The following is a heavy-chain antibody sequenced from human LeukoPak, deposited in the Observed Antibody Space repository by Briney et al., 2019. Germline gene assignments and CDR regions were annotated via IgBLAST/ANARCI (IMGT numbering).Heavy chain of an antibody. V-gene: IGHV4-34*01. D-gene: IGHD6-19*01. J-gene: IGHJ5*02. CDR2: INHSGSA. CDR1: GGSFSAYY. CDR3: ARGLSYSSGWVTNWFDP. Sequence: SETLSLTCAVSGGSFSAYYWTWIRQPPGKGLEWIGEINHSGSANYNPSLKSRVTISLDTSKNQFSLKLSSVTAADTAVYYCARGLSYSSGWVTNWFDPWGQGTLVTVSS.